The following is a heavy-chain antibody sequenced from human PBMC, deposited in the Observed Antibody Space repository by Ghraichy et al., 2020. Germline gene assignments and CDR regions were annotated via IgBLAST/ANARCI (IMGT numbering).Heavy chain of an antibody. CDR3: ASWGYGDPDNWYFDL. D-gene: IGHD4-17*01. CDR1: GGSISSYY. Sequence: SETLYLTCTVSGGSISSYYWSWIRQPPGKGLEWIGYIYYSGSTNYNPSLKSRVTISVDTSKNQFSLKLSSVTAADTAVYYCASWGYGDPDNWYFDLWGRGTLVTVSS. J-gene: IGHJ2*01. CDR2: IYYSGST. V-gene: IGHV4-59*01.